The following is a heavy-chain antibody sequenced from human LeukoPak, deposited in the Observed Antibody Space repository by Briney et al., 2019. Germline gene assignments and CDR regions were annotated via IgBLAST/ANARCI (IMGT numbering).Heavy chain of an antibody. Sequence: GASVKVSCKASGGTFSSYAISWVRQAPGQGLEWMGGIIPIFGTANYAQKFQGRVTITADESTSTAYMELSSLRSEDTAVYYCARDRCCSSTSCCFDPWGQGTLVTVSS. CDR1: GGTFSSYA. J-gene: IGHJ5*02. V-gene: IGHV1-69*13. D-gene: IGHD2-2*01. CDR2: IIPIFGTA. CDR3: ARDRCCSSTSCCFDP.